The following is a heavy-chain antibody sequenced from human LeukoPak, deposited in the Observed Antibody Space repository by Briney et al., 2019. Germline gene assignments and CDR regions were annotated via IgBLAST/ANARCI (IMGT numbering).Heavy chain of an antibody. CDR3: ATNPGRAYGMDV. Sequence: SETLSLTCAVYGGSFSFYYWSWIRQPPGKGLEWIGEINHSGSTNYNPSLKSRVTISVDTSKNQFSLKLSSVTAADTAVYYCATNPGRAYGMDVWGQGTTVTVSS. D-gene: IGHD3-10*01. CDR1: GGSFSFYY. V-gene: IGHV4-34*01. CDR2: INHSGST. J-gene: IGHJ6*02.